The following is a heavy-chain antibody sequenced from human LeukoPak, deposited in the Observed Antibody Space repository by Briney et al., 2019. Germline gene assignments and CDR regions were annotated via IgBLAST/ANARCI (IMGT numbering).Heavy chain of an antibody. CDR3: ARRYGSGSSGTFDY. J-gene: IGHJ4*02. CDR1: GGSISSSSYY. CDR2: IYYSGST. D-gene: IGHD3-10*01. Sequence: SETLSLTCTVSGGSISSSSYYWGWIRQPPGKGLEWIGSIYYSGSTNYNPSLKSRVTISVDTSKNQFSLKLSSVTSADTAVYYCARRYGSGSSGTFDYWGQGTLVTVSS. V-gene: IGHV4-39*07.